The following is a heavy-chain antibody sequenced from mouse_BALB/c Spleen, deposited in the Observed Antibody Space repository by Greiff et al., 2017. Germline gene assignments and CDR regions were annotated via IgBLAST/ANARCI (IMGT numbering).Heavy chain of an antibody. D-gene: IGHD2-3*01. CDR3: ARKDGYYAMDY. V-gene: IGHV5-6-5*01. Sequence: EVQVVESGGGLVKPGGSLKLSCAASGFTFSSYAMSWVRQTPEKRLEWVASISSGGSTYYPDSVKGRFTISRDNARNILYLQMSSLRSEDTAMYYCARKDGYYAMDYWGQGTSVTVSS. CDR2: ISSGGST. J-gene: IGHJ4*01. CDR1: GFTFSSYA.